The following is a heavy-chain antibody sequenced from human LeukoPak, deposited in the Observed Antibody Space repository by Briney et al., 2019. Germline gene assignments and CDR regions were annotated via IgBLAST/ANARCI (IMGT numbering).Heavy chain of an antibody. Sequence: ASVTVSCKASGYTFTSYDINWVRQATAQGLEWMGWMNPNSGNTGYAQKFQGRVTMTRNTSISTAYMELSSLRSEDTAVYYCARSKGARFSELLNYWGQGTLVTVSS. J-gene: IGHJ4*02. CDR1: GYTFTSYD. CDR2: MNPNSGNT. D-gene: IGHD3-10*01. V-gene: IGHV1-8*01. CDR3: ARSKGARFSELLNY.